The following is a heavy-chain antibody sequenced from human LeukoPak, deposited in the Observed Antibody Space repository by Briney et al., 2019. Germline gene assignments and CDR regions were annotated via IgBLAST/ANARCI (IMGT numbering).Heavy chain of an antibody. V-gene: IGHV4-31*11. CDR3: AAAGIELKRGYYYYYMDV. J-gene: IGHJ6*03. D-gene: IGHD6-13*01. CDR1: GGSISSGGYY. Sequence: PSQTLSLTCAVSGGSISSGGYYWSWLRQHPGKGLEWIGYIYYSGSTYYNPSLKSRVTISVDTSKNQFSLKLSSVTAADTAVYYCAAAGIELKRGYYYYYMDVWGKGTTVTVSS. CDR2: IYYSGST.